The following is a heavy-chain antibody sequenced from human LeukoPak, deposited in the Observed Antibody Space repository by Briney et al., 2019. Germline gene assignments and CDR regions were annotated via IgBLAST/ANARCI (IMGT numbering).Heavy chain of an antibody. V-gene: IGHV3-15*01. J-gene: IGHJ6*03. CDR1: GFTFSTYN. Sequence: PGGSLRLSCAASGFTFSTYNMNWVRQAPGKGLEWVGRIKSKTDGGTTDYAAPVKGRFTISRDDSKNTLYLQMNSLKTEDTAVYYCTTYYYGSPGDDYMDVWGKGTTVTVSS. CDR3: TTYYYGSPGDDYMDV. D-gene: IGHD3-10*01. CDR2: IKSKTDGGTT.